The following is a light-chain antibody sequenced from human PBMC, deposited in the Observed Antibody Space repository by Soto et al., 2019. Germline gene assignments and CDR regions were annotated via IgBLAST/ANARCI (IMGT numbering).Light chain of an antibody. CDR3: QSYDTNNWV. Sequence: FMLTQPHSVSESPGKTVTISCTRSSGSIVSKYVQWYQQRPGGAPTTVIFQDNQRPSGVPDRFSGSVDSSSNSASLSISGLKTEDEADYYCQSYDTNNWVFGGGTQLTVL. J-gene: IGLJ3*02. CDR2: QDN. V-gene: IGLV6-57*03. CDR1: SGSIVSKY.